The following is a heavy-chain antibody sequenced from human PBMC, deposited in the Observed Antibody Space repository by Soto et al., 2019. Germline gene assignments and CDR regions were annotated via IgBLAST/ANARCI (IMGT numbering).Heavy chain of an antibody. CDR2: VYYSGTT. J-gene: IGHJ4*02. D-gene: IGHD4-17*01. V-gene: IGHV4-61*01. Sequence: XGTLDLTCSVSGGSVRNKTDYGSWIRQPPGKRLEWIGYVYYSGTTNYNPSLKSRVTISVDLSKNQFSLRLSSVTTADTALYYCARTTAVPNTLRSRYFFDYWGQGTLVTVSS. CDR1: GGSVRNKTDY. CDR3: ARTTAVPNTLRSRYFFDY.